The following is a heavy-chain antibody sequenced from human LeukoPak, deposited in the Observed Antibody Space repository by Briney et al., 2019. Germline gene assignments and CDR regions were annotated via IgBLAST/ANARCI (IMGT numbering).Heavy chain of an antibody. CDR3: ARDVNYCSSTSCSLGMDV. J-gene: IGHJ6*02. Sequence: SQTLSLTCTVSGGSTSSGDYYWSWIRQPPGKGLEWIGYIYYSGSTYYNPSLKSRVTISVDTSKNQFSLKLSSVTAADTAVYYCARDVNYCSSTSCSLGMDVWGQGTTVTVSS. V-gene: IGHV4-30-4*01. D-gene: IGHD2-2*01. CDR2: IYYSGST. CDR1: GGSTSSGDYY.